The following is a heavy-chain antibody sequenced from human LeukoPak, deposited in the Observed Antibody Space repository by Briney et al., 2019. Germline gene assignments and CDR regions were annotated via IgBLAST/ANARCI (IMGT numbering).Heavy chain of an antibody. D-gene: IGHD3-22*01. J-gene: IGHJ3*02. CDR2: FDPEDGET. Sequence: ASVKVSRKASGYTFTGYYMHWVRQAPGRGLEWMGGFDPEDGETIYAQKFQGRVTMTEDTSTDTAYMELSSLRSEDTAVYCCATDVGSGYSDAFDIWGQGTMVTVSS. CDR1: GYTFTGYY. V-gene: IGHV1-24*01. CDR3: ATDVGSGYSDAFDI.